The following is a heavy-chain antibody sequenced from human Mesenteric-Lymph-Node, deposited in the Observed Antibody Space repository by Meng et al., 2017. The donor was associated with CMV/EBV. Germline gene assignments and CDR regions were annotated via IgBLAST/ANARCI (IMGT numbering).Heavy chain of an antibody. V-gene: IGHV3-49*04. Sequence: GESLKISCTASGFTFGDYAMSWVRQAPGKGLEWVGFIRSKAYGGTTEYAASMKGRFTISRDDSKNIAHLRMNSLKIEDTAVYYCARVEVVVATILGFDYWGQGTLVTVSS. CDR1: GFTFGDYA. CDR3: ARVEVVVATILGFDY. CDR2: IRSKAYGGTT. J-gene: IGHJ4*02. D-gene: IGHD5-12*01.